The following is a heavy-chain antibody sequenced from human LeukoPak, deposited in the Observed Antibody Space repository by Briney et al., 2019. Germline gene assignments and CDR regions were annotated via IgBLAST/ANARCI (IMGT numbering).Heavy chain of an antibody. CDR2: IIPNYDTA. J-gene: IGHJ6*03. CDR1: GGTFTRYA. V-gene: IGHV1-69*06. D-gene: IGHD2/OR15-2a*01. Sequence: ASVKVSCKASGGTFTRYAISWVRQDPGHRLEWMGGIIPNYDTATHAQKFQGRVTITADKYTSTSYMELSGLRSEDTAVYYCATSVLLIDYYYYLDVWGEGTRVTVSS. CDR3: ATSVLLIDYYYYLDV.